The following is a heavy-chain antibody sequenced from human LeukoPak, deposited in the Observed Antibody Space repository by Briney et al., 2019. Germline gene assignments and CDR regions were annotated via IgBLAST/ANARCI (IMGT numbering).Heavy chain of an antibody. Sequence: PSETLSLTCTVSGGSISSGGYYWSWIRQPAGKGLEWIGRIYTSGSTNYNPSLKSRVTMSVDTSKNQFSLKLSSVTAADTAVYYCARGGFPWTGGYFQHWGQGTLVTVSS. D-gene: IGHD1-1*01. CDR2: IYTSGST. CDR3: ARGGFPWTGGYFQH. J-gene: IGHJ1*01. CDR1: GGSISSGGYY. V-gene: IGHV4-61*02.